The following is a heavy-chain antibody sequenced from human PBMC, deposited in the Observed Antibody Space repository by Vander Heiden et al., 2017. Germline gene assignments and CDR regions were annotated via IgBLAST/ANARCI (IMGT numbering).Heavy chain of an antibody. CDR3: ARGNYGMDV. Sequence: EVQLVESGGGVVQPRGSRRLPCAASGFTFSHYFIHWVRQAPGKGLVWVSNINGDGSTTNYADSVKGRFTISRDNAKNTLYLQMNNLRAEDTAVYYCARGNYGMDVWGQGTTVTVS. CDR2: INGDGSTT. CDR1: GFTFSHYF. J-gene: IGHJ6*02. V-gene: IGHV3-74*01.